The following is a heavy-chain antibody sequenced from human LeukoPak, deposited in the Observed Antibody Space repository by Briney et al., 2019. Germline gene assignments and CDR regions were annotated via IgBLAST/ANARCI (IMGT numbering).Heavy chain of an antibody. D-gene: IGHD2-15*01. CDR3: ARDQGSCSGGSCYSPPYDI. CDR1: GFTFRSYA. Sequence: PGGSLRLSCAASGFTFRSYAMHWVRQAPGKGLEWVAVISYDGSTKYYADSVKGRFTISRDNFKNTVYLQMNSLRPEDTAVYYCARDQGSCSGGSCYSPPYDIWGQGTTVTVSS. CDR2: ISYDGSTK. J-gene: IGHJ3*02. V-gene: IGHV3-30*04.